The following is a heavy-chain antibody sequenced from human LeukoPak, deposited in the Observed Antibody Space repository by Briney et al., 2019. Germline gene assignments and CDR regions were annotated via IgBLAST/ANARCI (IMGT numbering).Heavy chain of an antibody. V-gene: IGHV4-59*12. CDR2: IYYSGST. J-gene: IGHJ4*02. D-gene: IGHD6-13*01. Sequence: SETLSLTCTVSGGSISSYYWSWIRQPPGKGLEWIGYIYYSGSTNYNPSLKSRVTISVDTSKNQFSLKLSSVTAADTAVYYCAIPSNSSSWSPDYWGQGTLVTVSS. CDR1: GGSISSYY. CDR3: AIPSNSSSWSPDY.